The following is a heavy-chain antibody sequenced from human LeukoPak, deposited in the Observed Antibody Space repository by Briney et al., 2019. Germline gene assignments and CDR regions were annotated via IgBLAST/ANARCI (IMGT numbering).Heavy chain of an antibody. Sequence: PSETLSLTCAVYGGSLSGYCWSWIRQPPGKGLQWIGEINHSGSTNYNTSLKSRVTISIDTSKNQFSLKLNSVTAADTGVYYCARGLSRLPSGGYWGQGTLVTVSS. CDR1: GGSLSGYC. V-gene: IGHV4-34*01. CDR3: ARGLSRLPSGGY. D-gene: IGHD5-12*01. J-gene: IGHJ4*02. CDR2: INHSGST.